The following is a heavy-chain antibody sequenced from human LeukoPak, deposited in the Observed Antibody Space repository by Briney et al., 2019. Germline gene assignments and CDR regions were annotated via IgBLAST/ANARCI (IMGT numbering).Heavy chain of an antibody. CDR3: ARLSKGRYFDYIFDY. CDR2: ICYTGST. Sequence: SETLSLTCTVSGGSVSSTEFYWGWIRQPPGKGLQWLGNICYTGSTYYNPSLNSRVSISVDTSQNPISLKLTSVTAADTAVYYCARLSKGRYFDYIFDYWGQGTLVTVSS. V-gene: IGHV4-39*01. J-gene: IGHJ4*02. CDR1: GGSVSSTEFY. D-gene: IGHD3-9*01.